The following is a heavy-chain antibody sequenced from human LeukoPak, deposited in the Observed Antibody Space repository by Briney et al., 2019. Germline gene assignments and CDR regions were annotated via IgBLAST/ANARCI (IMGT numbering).Heavy chain of an antibody. D-gene: IGHD3-3*01. CDR1: GDSISSSSYY. CDR3: ASLPVLRLVGFGY. CDR2: IYYSGST. V-gene: IGHV4-39*01. J-gene: IGHJ4*02. Sequence: SETLSLTCTVSGDSISSSSYYWGWLRQPPGKGLEWIGSIYYSGSTYYNPSLKSRVTISVDTSKNQFSLKLSSVTAADTAVYYGASLPVLRLVGFGYWGQGTLVTVSS.